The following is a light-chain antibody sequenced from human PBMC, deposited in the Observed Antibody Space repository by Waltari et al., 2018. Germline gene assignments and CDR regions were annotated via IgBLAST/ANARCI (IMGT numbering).Light chain of an antibody. CDR1: QGISNS. Sequence: DIQMTQSPPSLSASVGDRVTITCRASQGISNSLAWFQQKAGKAPTLLLYAASRLESGAPSRFSGSGSGTDYTLTISSLQPEGFATYYCQQYHNTPFTFGPGTKVDIK. J-gene: IGKJ3*01. CDR3: QQYHNTPFT. V-gene: IGKV1-NL1*01. CDR2: AAS.